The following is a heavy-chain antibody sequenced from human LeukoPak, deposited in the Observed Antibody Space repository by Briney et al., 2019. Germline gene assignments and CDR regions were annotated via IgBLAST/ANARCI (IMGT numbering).Heavy chain of an antibody. CDR3: ARGGYFDWLLLGY. CDR1: GFTFSSYG. Sequence: GRSLRLSCAASGFTFSSYGMHWVRQAPGKGLEWVAVIWYDGSNKYYADSVKGRFTISRDNSKNTLYLQMNSLRAEDTAVYYCARGGYFDWLLLGYWGQGTLDTVSS. D-gene: IGHD3-9*01. J-gene: IGHJ4*02. CDR2: IWYDGSNK. V-gene: IGHV3-33*08.